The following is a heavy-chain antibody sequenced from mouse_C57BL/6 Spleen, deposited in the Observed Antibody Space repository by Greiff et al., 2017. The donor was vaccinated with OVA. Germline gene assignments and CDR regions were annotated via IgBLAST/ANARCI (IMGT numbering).Heavy chain of an antibody. J-gene: IGHJ4*01. D-gene: IGHD2-3*01. CDR2: ISYDGSN. CDR3: ARESYDGYSTSMDY. CDR1: GYSITSGYY. Sequence: ESGPGLVKPSQSLSLTCSVTGYSITSGYYWNWIRQFPGNKLEWMGYISYDGSNNYNPSLKNRISITRDTSKNQFFLKLNSVTTEDTATYYCARESYDGYSTSMDYWGQGTSVTVSS. V-gene: IGHV3-6*01.